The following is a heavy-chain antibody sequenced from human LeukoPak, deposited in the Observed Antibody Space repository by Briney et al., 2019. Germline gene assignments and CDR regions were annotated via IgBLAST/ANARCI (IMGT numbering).Heavy chain of an antibody. J-gene: IGHJ6*03. CDR2: ISGSGGTT. CDR3: AKSRGGYCSSTSCSYYYYYYMDV. V-gene: IGHV3-23*01. Sequence: GGSLRLSCAASGFTFSSYAMSWVRQAPGKGLEWVSGISGSGGTTYYADSVKGRFTISRDNSKNTLYLQMNSLRAEDTAVYYCAKSRGGYCSSTSCSYYYYYYMDVWGKGTTVTVSS. CDR1: GFTFSSYA. D-gene: IGHD2-2*01.